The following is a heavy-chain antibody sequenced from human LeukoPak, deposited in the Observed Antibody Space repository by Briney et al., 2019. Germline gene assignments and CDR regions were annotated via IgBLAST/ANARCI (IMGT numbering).Heavy chain of an antibody. CDR3: AKRGIVIRGILVIGYHQEAYHYDY. J-gene: IGHJ4*02. D-gene: IGHD3-10*01. V-gene: IGHV3-23*01. CDR2: ISERGGGT. CDR1: GISLSNYA. Sequence: PRGSLRLSCVVSGISLSNYAMTWVRQAPGKGLEWVSYISERGGGTTYADSVKGRFTISRDTSLNTLYLQMTSLRAEDTAVYFCAKRGIVIRGILVIGYHQEAYHYDYWGQGVLVTVSS.